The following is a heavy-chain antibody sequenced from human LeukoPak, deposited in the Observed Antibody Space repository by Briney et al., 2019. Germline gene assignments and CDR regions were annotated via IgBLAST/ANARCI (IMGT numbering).Heavy chain of an antibody. CDR1: GGSISSYY. V-gene: IGHV4-59*12. D-gene: IGHD1-1*01. CDR3: ARDQLRATPFDH. J-gene: IGHJ4*02. CDR2: IYYSGST. Sequence: PSETLSLTCTVSGGSISSYYWSWIRQPPGKGLEWIGYIYYSGSTNYNPSLKSRVTISVDTSKNQFSLKLRSVTAADTAVYYCARDQLRATPFDHWGQGTLVTVSS.